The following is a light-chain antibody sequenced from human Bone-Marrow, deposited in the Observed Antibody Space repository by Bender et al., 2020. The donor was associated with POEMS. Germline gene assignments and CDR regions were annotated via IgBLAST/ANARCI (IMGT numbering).Light chain of an antibody. Sequence: QSALTQPPSASGSPGQSVTISCTGTSNDVGGYNYVSWYRQHPGQAPNLIIYEVNQRPSGVPDRFSGSKSANTASLTVSGLQAEDEADYYCTSYTSSNTWVFGGGTKLTVL. CDR3: TSYTSSNTWV. CDR1: SNDVGGYNY. CDR2: EVN. V-gene: IGLV2-8*01. J-gene: IGLJ3*02.